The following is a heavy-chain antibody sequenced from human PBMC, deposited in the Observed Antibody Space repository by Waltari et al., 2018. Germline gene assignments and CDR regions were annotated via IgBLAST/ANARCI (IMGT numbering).Heavy chain of an antibody. D-gene: IGHD3-3*01. J-gene: IGHJ5*02. CDR2: IGLYKGDT. CDR1: GYTFTGYG. Sequence: QAHLVQSGPEVKNPGASVKVSCWASGYTFTGYGVHWVRKDPGKGFAWVGWIGLYKGDTKSAQKFRDRLTMTTDKTTPTVYLELRSLTSDDTAVYYCARDPHEVWSGSNWFDPWGQGTLVTVSS. CDR3: ARDPHEVWSGSNWFDP. V-gene: IGHV1-18*01.